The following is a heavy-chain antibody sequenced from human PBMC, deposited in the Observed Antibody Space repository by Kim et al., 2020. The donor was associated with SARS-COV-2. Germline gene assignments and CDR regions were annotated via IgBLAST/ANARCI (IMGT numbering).Heavy chain of an antibody. CDR3: ARETFYYDTSGSLDF. V-gene: IGHV1-2*02. D-gene: IGHD3-22*01. J-gene: IGHJ4*02. Sequence: AQSCKGRVTMTRDTSMNTAYMELSSLRSDDTAVYYCARETFYYDTSGSLDFWGQGTLVTVSS.